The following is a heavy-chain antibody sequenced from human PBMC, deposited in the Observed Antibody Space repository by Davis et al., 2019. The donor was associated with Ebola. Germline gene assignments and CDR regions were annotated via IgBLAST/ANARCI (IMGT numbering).Heavy chain of an antibody. CDR3: ARGLVVPVALLNHMDV. CDR1: GASVSSGTYY. J-gene: IGHJ6*03. CDR2: VHHSGIT. D-gene: IGHD2-21*01. V-gene: IGHV4-61*01. Sequence: MPGGSLRLSCTVSGASVSSGTYYWNWTRQPPGKGLEWIGYVHHSGITNFDPSLNRRITISLDTSKNQLSLEMSPVTPADTAMYYCARGLVVPVALLNHMDVWGEGTMVTVSS.